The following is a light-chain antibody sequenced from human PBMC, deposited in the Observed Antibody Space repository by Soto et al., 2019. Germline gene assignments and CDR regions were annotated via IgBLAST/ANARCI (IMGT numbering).Light chain of an antibody. CDR3: SSYTSSSTVV. J-gene: IGLJ1*01. V-gene: IGLV2-14*01. CDR1: SSDVGGYNY. Sequence: ALTPPASLSGSPGQSLHTSCTVTSSDVGGYNYVSWYQQHPGKAPRLMIFEVSNRPSGVSNRFSGSKSGNSASLTISGLQAEDEADYYCSSYTSSSTVVFGTGTKVTVL. CDR2: EVS.